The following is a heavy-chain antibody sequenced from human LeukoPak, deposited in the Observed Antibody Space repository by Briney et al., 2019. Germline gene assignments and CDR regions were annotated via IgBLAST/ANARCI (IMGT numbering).Heavy chain of an antibody. CDR1: GYTFTSYD. D-gene: IGHD1-1*01. CDR2: MNPNSGNT. V-gene: IGHV1-8*01. CDR3: ARGYSSTMRTTGNDY. J-gene: IGHJ4*02. Sequence: ASVKVSCKASGYTFTSYDINWVRQATGQGLEWMGSMNPNSGNTGYAQKFQGRVIMTRDTSINTAYMELYSLRSDDTAVYYCARGYSSTMRTTGNDYWGQGTLVTVSS.